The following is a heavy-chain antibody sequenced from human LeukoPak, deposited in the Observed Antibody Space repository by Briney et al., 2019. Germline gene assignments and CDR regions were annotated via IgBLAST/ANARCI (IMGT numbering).Heavy chain of an antibody. V-gene: IGHV3-30*02. CDR1: GFIFNSYG. CDR3: AELGITMIGGV. J-gene: IGHJ6*04. Sequence: PGGSLRLSCAASGFIFNSYGMHWVRQAPGKGLEWVTVIRYDGSYKHYADSVKGRFTISRDNFQNTLYLQMNSLRAEDTAVYYCAELGITMIGGVWGKGTTVTISS. CDR2: IRYDGSYK. D-gene: IGHD3-10*02.